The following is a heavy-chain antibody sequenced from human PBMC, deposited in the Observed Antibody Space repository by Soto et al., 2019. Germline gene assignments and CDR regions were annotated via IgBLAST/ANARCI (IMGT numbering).Heavy chain of an antibody. V-gene: IGHV4-59*01. CDR3: AKYRRTDAEGYTFDY. J-gene: IGHJ4*02. Sequence: SETLSLTCTVSGDSINGYYWSWIRQSPGKGLQWIGYVYYTGSTNYNPSLRGRVTIPVDMSQNQFSLQLSSVTAADTAVYFCAKYRRTDAEGYTFDYWGQGALVTVSS. CDR1: GDSINGYY. D-gene: IGHD2-15*01. CDR2: VYYTGST.